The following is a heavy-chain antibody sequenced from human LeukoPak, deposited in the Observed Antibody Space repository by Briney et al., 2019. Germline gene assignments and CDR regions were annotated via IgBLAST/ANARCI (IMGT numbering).Heavy chain of an antibody. Sequence: ASVKVSCKASGYTFTGYYMHWMRQAPGQGLEWIGWINPNTGGTTFAQKSQGRVTMTRDTSISTAYMELSSLRSDDTAMYYCARGVGSSWFGPWGQGTLVTVSS. D-gene: IGHD3-10*01. J-gene: IGHJ5*02. CDR2: INPNTGGT. CDR3: ARGVGSSWFGP. CDR1: GYTFTGYY. V-gene: IGHV1-2*02.